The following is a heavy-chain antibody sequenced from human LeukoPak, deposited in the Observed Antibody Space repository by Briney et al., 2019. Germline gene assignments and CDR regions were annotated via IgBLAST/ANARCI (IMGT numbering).Heavy chain of an antibody. Sequence: GESLKISCKGSGYSFTSYWIGWVCQMPGKGLEWMGIIYPGDSDTRYSPSFQGQVTISADKSISTAYLQWSSLKASDTAMYYCARLGGDSGYDRPYYYYYGMDVWGQGTTVTVSS. CDR3: ARLGGDSGYDRPYYYYYGMDV. V-gene: IGHV5-51*01. CDR2: IYPGDSDT. D-gene: IGHD5-12*01. J-gene: IGHJ6*02. CDR1: GYSFTSYW.